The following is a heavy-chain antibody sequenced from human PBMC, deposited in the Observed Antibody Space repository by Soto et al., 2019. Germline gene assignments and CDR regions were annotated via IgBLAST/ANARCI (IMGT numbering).Heavy chain of an antibody. CDR3: ANVFRSSDGYGMDV. J-gene: IGHJ6*02. D-gene: IGHD3-10*01. Sequence: KQSPTLSLTCAVYGGSFSGYYWSWIRQPPGKGLEWIGEINHSGSTNYNPSLKSRVTISVDTSKNQFSLKLSSVTAADTAVYYCANVFRSSDGYGMDVWGQGTTVTVSS. V-gene: IGHV4-34*01. CDR2: INHSGST. CDR1: GGSFSGYY.